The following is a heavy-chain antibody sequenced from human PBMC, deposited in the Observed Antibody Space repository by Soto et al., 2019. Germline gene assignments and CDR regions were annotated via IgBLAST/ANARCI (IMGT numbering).Heavy chain of an antibody. J-gene: IGHJ6*02. D-gene: IGHD3-3*01. Sequence: EVQLVESGGGLVQPGGSLRLSCAASGFTFSSYWMHWVRQAPGKGLVGVSRINSDGSRTSYADSVKGRFTISRDNAKNTLYLQMNSLRAEDTAVYYCARGHNYDFWSGPSYYGMDVWGQGTTVTVSS. V-gene: IGHV3-74*01. CDR1: GFTFSSYW. CDR2: INSDGSRT. CDR3: ARGHNYDFWSGPSYYGMDV.